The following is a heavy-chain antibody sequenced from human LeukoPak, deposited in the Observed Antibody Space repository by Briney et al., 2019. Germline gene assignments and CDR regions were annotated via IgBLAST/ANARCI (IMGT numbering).Heavy chain of an antibody. CDR3: ARVVGYCSGGSCYTFDY. J-gene: IGHJ4*02. V-gene: IGHV4-30-4*01. D-gene: IGHD2-15*01. CDR1: GGSISSGDYY. Sequence: SETLSLTCTVSGGSISSGDYYWSWIRQPPGKGLEWIGYIYYSGSTYYNPSLKSRVTISVDTSKNQFSLKLSSVTAADTAVYYCARVVGYCSGGSCYTFDYWGQGTLVTVSS. CDR2: IYYSGST.